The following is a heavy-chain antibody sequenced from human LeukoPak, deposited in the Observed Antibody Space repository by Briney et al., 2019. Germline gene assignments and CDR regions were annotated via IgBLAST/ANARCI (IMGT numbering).Heavy chain of an antibody. J-gene: IGHJ4*02. V-gene: IGHV3-20*01. CDR2: INWNGGST. CDR3: ARDSYRFLEWLLSLIKNFDY. Sequence: GGSLRLSCAASGFTFDDYGMSWVRQAPGKGLEWVSGINWNGGSTGYADSVKGRFTISRHNAKNSLYLQMNSLRAEDAALYHCARDSYRFLEWLLSLIKNFDYWGQGTLVTVSS. D-gene: IGHD3-3*01. CDR1: GFTFDDYG.